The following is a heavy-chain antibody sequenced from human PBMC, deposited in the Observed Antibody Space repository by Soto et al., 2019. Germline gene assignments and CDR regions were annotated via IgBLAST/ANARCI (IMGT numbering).Heavy chain of an antibody. D-gene: IGHD3-10*01. Sequence: SETLSLTCTVSGGSSSSSYWLWIRQPTGKGLEWIGYIYYSGSTNYNPSLKRRVTISVDTSKNQFSLKLSSVTAADTAVYYCASAYYYGSGSYYHALGYWGQGPLVTVPS. J-gene: IGHJ4*02. V-gene: IGHV4-59*01. CDR1: GGSSSSSY. CDR2: IYYSGST. CDR3: ASAYYYGSGSYYHALGY.